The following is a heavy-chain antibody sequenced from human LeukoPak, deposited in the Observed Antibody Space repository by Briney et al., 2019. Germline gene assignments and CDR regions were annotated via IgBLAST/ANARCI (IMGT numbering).Heavy chain of an antibody. V-gene: IGHV3-7*01. CDR1: GFTFRNYW. J-gene: IGHJ6*03. CDR2: IKQDGSEK. D-gene: IGHD1-26*01. CDR3: ARKGGATTYGYYYYYMDV. Sequence: GGSLRLSCAVSGFTFRNYWMSWVRQAPGKGLEWVANIKQDGSEKYYADSVKGRFTISRDNAKNSLYLQMNSLRAEDTAVYYCARKGGATTYGYYYYYMDVWGKGTTVTISS.